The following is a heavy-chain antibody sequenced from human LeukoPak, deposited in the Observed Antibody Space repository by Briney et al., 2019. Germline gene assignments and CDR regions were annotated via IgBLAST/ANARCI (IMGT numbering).Heavy chain of an antibody. J-gene: IGHJ4*02. CDR3: VWQGGRGHNTGYYLGLDH. D-gene: IGHD3-22*01. CDR1: GFSVNNNF. V-gene: IGHV3-53*01. CDR2: IYNDGST. Sequence: GGSLRLSCAASGFSVNNNFMTWIRQAPGKGLEWVSLIYNDGSTYYLDSVKGRFTISRDSSKNTLYLQMNNLRVDDTAVYYCVWQGGRGHNTGYYLGLDHWGQGTRVTVSS.